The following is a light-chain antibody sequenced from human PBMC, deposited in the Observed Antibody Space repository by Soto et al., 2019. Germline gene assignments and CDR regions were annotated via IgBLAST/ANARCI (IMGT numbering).Light chain of an antibody. Sequence: ESVLTQSPGTLSLYPGERATLSCRASQSVSSSYLAWYQQKPGQAPRLLIYGASSRATGIPDRFNGSGSVTDFTLTISRLEPEDFAVYYCQQYGSSRTFGQGTKVDI. J-gene: IGKJ1*01. CDR1: QSVSSSY. V-gene: IGKV3-20*01. CDR3: QQYGSSRT. CDR2: GAS.